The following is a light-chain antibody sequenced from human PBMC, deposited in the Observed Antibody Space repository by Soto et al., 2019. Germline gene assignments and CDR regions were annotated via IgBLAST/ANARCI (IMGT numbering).Light chain of an antibody. CDR2: GNS. V-gene: IGLV1-40*01. Sequence: QSALTQPPSVSGAPGQRVTISCTGSSSNIGAGYDVHWYQQLPGTAPKLLIYGNSTRPSGVPDRFSGSKSGTSASLAITGLQAEDEADYYCQSYDSSLRGVVFGGGTKLTVL. J-gene: IGLJ2*01. CDR3: QSYDSSLRGVV. CDR1: SSNIGAGYD.